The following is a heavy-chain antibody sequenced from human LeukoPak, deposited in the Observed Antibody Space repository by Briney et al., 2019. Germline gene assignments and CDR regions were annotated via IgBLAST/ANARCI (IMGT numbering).Heavy chain of an antibody. CDR1: GFTFDDYA. CDR2: IRHDLSNE. D-gene: IGHD2-15*01. V-gene: IGHV3-30*02. J-gene: IGHJ4*02. CDR3: AKDRGGGTCNFDY. Sequence: PGGSLRLSCAASGFTFDDYAMHWVRQAPGKGLEWVAFIRHDLSNEYYADSVKGRFTISRDNSKNTLYLQMNSLRAEDTAVYFCAKDRGGGTCNFDYWGQGTLVTVSS.